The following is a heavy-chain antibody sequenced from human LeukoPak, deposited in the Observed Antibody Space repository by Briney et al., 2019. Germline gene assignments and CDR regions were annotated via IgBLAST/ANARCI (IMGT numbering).Heavy chain of an antibody. Sequence: SQTLSLTCAISGDSVSSNSITWNWIRQSPSRGLEWLGRTYYRSTWYNDYAVSVRGRITVNPDTSKNQLSLHLNSVTPEDTAVYYCARRLTQYDCFDPWGQGILVTVSS. J-gene: IGHJ5*02. D-gene: IGHD2-2*01. CDR3: ARRLTQYDCFDP. V-gene: IGHV6-1*01. CDR1: GDSVSSNSIT. CDR2: TYYRSTWYN.